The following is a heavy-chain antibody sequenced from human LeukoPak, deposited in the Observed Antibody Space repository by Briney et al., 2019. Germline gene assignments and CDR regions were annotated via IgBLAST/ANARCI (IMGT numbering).Heavy chain of an antibody. CDR2: INSDGSST. D-gene: IGHD3-3*01. CDR1: GFTFSSYA. CDR3: ARETRITIFGVVTRNYFDY. Sequence: GGSLRLSCAASGFTFSSYAMSWVRQAPGKGLVWVSRINSDGSSTSYADSVKGRFTISRDNAKNTLYLQMNSLRAEDTAVYYCARETRITIFGVVTRNYFDYWGQGTLVTVSS. J-gene: IGHJ4*02. V-gene: IGHV3-74*01.